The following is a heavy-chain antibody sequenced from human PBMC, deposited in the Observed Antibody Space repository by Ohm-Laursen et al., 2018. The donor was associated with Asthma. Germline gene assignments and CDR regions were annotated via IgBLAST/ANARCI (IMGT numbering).Heavy chain of an antibody. Sequence: ASVKVSCKTSGYTFTGYYMHWVRQAPGQGLEWMGRINPNSGGTNYAQKLQGRVTMTTDTSTSTAYMELRSLRSDDTAVYYCARDQGQWLAPNMYYYYYGMDVWGQGTTVTVSS. CDR2: INPNSGGT. D-gene: IGHD6-19*01. CDR3: ARDQGQWLAPNMYYYYYGMDV. V-gene: IGHV1-2*06. J-gene: IGHJ6*02. CDR1: GYTFTGYY.